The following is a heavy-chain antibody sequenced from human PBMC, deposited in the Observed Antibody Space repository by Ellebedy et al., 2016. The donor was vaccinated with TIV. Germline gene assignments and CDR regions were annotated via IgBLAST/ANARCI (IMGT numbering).Heavy chain of an antibody. J-gene: IGHJ6*02. CDR2: IYYSGST. V-gene: IGHV4-39*07. D-gene: IGHD2-21*02. Sequence: SETLSLXXTVSGGSISSSSYYWGWIRQPPGKGLEWIGSIYYSGSTYYNPSLKSRVTISVDTSKNQFSLKLSSVTAADTAVYYCARLAYGGGDCYPSCYYYGMDVWGQGTTVTVSS. CDR1: GGSISSSSYY. CDR3: ARLAYGGGDCYPSCYYYGMDV.